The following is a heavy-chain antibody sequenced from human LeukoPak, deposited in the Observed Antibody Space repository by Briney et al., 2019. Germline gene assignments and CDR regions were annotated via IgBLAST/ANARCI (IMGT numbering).Heavy chain of an antibody. CDR3: ARVGDYYDSSGYYGLHDY. D-gene: IGHD3-22*01. CDR2: INHSGST. Sequence: SETLSLTCAVYGRSFSGYYWSWIRQPPGKGLEWIGEINHSGSTNYNPSLKSRVTISVDTSKNQFSLKLSSVTAADTAVYYCARVGDYYDSSGYYGLHDYWGQGTLVTVSS. V-gene: IGHV4-34*01. J-gene: IGHJ4*02. CDR1: GRSFSGYY.